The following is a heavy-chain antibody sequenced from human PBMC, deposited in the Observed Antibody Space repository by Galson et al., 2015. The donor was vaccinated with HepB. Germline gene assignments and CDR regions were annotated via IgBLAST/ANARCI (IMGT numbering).Heavy chain of an antibody. Sequence: QSGAEVKNPGESLRISCEGSGYTFTNYWITWVRRVPGKGLEWLGRIDPSDSYSNYNPSFEGHVTISVDTSIATAYLQWSSLTASDTGVYYCARRYCSSASCSGAHFFYYGLDVWGQGTTVTVSS. V-gene: IGHV5-10-1*01. CDR3: ARRYCSSASCSGAHFFYYGLDV. D-gene: IGHD2-2*01. CDR2: IDPSDSYS. J-gene: IGHJ6*02. CDR1: GYTFTNYW.